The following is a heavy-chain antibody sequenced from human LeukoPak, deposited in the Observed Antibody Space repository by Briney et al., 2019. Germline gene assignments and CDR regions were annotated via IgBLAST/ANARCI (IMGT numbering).Heavy chain of an antibody. V-gene: IGHV3-23*01. CDR2: IRGRDGST. Sequence: PGGSLTLSCAASGFPFSTYDMTWGRQAPGKGLEWVSGIRGRDGSTYYVESTKGRFTISRDNSKNTLFLQMNSLRADDTAVYYRVKGAHFDYWGQGSLVTVSS. CDR3: VKGAHFDY. CDR1: GFPFSTYD. J-gene: IGHJ4*02.